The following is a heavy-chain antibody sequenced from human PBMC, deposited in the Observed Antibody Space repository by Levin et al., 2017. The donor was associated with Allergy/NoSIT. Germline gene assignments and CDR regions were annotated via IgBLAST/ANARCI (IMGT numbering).Heavy chain of an antibody. CDR3: ARIVLRFLEWSRDY. CDR1: GYTFTSYG. D-gene: IGHD3-3*01. V-gene: IGHV1-18*01. CDR2: ISAYNGNT. Sequence: ASVKVSCKASGYTFTSYGISWVRQAPGQGLEWMGWISAYNGNTNYAQKLQGRVTMTTDTSTSTAYMELRSLRSDDTAVYYCARIVLRFLEWSRDYWGQGTLVTVSS. J-gene: IGHJ4*02.